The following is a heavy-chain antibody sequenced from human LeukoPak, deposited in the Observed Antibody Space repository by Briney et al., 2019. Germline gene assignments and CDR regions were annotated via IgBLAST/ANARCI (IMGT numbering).Heavy chain of an antibody. CDR2: ISSSSSYT. Sequence: GGSLRLSCAASGFTFSDYYMSWIRQAPGKGLEWVSYISSSSSYTNYADSVKGRFTISRDNAKNSLYLQMNSLRAEDTAVYYCARVTSDCSSTSCFDYWGQGTLVTVSS. V-gene: IGHV3-11*05. J-gene: IGHJ4*02. D-gene: IGHD2-2*01. CDR1: GFTFSDYY. CDR3: ARVTSDCSSTSCFDY.